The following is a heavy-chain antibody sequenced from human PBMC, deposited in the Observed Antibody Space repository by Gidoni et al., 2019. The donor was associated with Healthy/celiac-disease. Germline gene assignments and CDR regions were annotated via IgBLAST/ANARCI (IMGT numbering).Heavy chain of an antibody. D-gene: IGHD3-3*01. J-gene: IGHJ3*02. CDR3: ARDSPRLEYWKNAFDI. CDR1: GGSISSSSYY. V-gene: IGHV4-39*07. Sequence: QLQLQESGPGLVKPSETLSLTCTVSGGSISSSSYYWGWIRQPPGKGLEWIGSIYYSGSTYYNPSLKSRVTISVDTSKNQFSLKLSSVTAADTAVYYCARDSPRLEYWKNAFDIWGQGTMVTVSS. CDR2: IYYSGST.